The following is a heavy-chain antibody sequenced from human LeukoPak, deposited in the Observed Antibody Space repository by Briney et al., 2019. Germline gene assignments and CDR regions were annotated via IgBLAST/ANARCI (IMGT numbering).Heavy chain of an antibody. V-gene: IGHV3-11*01. CDR3: AKDLYGSGSLPDY. J-gene: IGHJ4*02. Sequence: GGSLRLSCVASGFTFSDYFMSWIRQAPGKGLEWLSFINSAGDNIYYADSVKGRFTISRDNAKNSLYLQMNSLRAEDTALYYCAKDLYGSGSLPDYWGQGTLVTVSS. CDR2: INSAGDNI. D-gene: IGHD3-10*01. CDR1: GFTFSDYF.